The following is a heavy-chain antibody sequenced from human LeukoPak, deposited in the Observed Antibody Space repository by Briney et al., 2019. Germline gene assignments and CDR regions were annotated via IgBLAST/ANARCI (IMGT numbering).Heavy chain of an antibody. V-gene: IGHV3-23*01. D-gene: IGHD6-19*01. Sequence: GGSLRLSCAASGFTFSSYAMSWVRQAPGKGREGVSDISGSGGSTYYADSVKGRFTISRDNSKNTLYLQMNSMRAEDTAVYYCAKAPTRIAVAADIWGQGTMVTVSS. CDR3: AKAPTRIAVAADI. CDR1: GFTFSSYA. J-gene: IGHJ3*02. CDR2: ISGSGGST.